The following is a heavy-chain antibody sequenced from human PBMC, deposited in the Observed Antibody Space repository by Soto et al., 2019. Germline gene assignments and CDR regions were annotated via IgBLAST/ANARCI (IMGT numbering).Heavy chain of an antibody. J-gene: IGHJ4*02. CDR1: GYTFNRYP. Sequence: ASVKVSCKASGYTFNRYPIHWVRQAPGQRLEWMGWINSGNGDTKYSQKFQDRVTITRDTSASTAYMELSSLRSEDTAVYYCARGTPNYYDSSGPPAYWGQGTLVTVSS. CDR2: INSGNGDT. CDR3: ARGTPNYYDSSGPPAY. V-gene: IGHV1-3*01. D-gene: IGHD3-22*01.